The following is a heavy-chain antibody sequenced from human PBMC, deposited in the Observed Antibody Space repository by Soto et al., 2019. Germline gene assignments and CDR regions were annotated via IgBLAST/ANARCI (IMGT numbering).Heavy chain of an antibody. CDR3: ARDGCVDCPPSLYFDL. Sequence: QVQLVQSGAEVKKPGSSVKVSCKASGGTFSSSAISWVRQAPGQGLEWMGGIIPIFGTANYAPKFQGRVTITADESTSTAYLELISRRSEDTAVYYCARDGCVDCPPSLYFDLWGRGNLVTVAS. V-gene: IGHV1-69*01. CDR2: IIPIFGTA. D-gene: IGHD2-21*02. J-gene: IGHJ2*01. CDR1: GGTFSSSA.